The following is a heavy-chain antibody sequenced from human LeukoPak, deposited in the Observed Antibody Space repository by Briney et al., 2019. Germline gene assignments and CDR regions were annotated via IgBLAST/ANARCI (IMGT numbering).Heavy chain of an antibody. CDR3: ARDTDEAGFDY. Sequence: GGSLRLSCAASGFTFSSYAMHWVRQAPGKGLEYVSAISSNGGSTYYANSVKGRFTISRDNSKNTLYLQMGSLRAEDMAVYYCARDTDEAGFDYWGQGTLVTVSS. CDR2: ISSNGGST. CDR1: GFTFSSYA. J-gene: IGHJ4*02. V-gene: IGHV3-64*01. D-gene: IGHD5-24*01.